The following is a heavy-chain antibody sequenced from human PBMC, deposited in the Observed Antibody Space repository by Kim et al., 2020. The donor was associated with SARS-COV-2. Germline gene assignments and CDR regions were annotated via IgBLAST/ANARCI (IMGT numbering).Heavy chain of an antibody. CDR3: ARAGYSGHDYFDY. Sequence: YYANAGKGRFTISRDNSKNTWYLQMNSLRAEDTAVYYCARAGYSGHDYFDYWGQGTLVTVSS. D-gene: IGHD5-12*01. J-gene: IGHJ4*02. V-gene: IGHV3-33*01.